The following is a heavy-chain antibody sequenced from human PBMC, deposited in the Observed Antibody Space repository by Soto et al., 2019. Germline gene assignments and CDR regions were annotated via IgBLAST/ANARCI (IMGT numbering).Heavy chain of an antibody. D-gene: IGHD6-19*01. V-gene: IGHV3-33*01. CDR3: ARDGSSGWYDYFDY. CDR1: GFTFSSYG. CDR2: IWYDGSNK. Sequence: GGSLRLSCAASGFTFSSYGMHWVRQAPGKGLEWVAVIWYDGSNKYYADSVKGRFTISRDNSKNTLYLQMNSLRAEDTAVYYCARDGSSGWYDYFDYWGQGTLVTVSS. J-gene: IGHJ4*02.